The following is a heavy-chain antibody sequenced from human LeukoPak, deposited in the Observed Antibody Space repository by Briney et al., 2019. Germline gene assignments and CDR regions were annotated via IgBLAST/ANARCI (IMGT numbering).Heavy chain of an antibody. CDR3: ARDQSGPAAPDAAFDF. Sequence: ASVKVSCKASGYTFTSSDINWVRQATGQGLEWMGWMNPNNGNTGYAQKFQGRVTMTRDTSISTAYMELSSLTSEDAAVYYCARDQSGPAAPDAAFDFWGQGTLVTVSS. CDR2: MNPNNGNT. J-gene: IGHJ3*01. V-gene: IGHV1-8*01. CDR1: GYTFTSSD. D-gene: IGHD2-2*01.